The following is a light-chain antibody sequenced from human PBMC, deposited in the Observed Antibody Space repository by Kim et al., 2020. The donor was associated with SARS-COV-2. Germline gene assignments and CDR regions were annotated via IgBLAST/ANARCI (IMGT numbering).Light chain of an antibody. Sequence: APGKTTRITCGGDNIGSKSVLWYQQKPGRAPVLVIYYDSDRPSGIPERFSGANSGNTATLTISRVEAGDEADYYCQVWDSSSDRYVFGTGTKVTVL. CDR2: YDS. J-gene: IGLJ1*01. CDR1: NIGSKS. CDR3: QVWDSSSDRYV. V-gene: IGLV3-21*04.